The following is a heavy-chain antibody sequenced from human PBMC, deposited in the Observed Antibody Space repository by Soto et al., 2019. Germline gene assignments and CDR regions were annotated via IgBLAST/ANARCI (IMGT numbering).Heavy chain of an antibody. CDR2: IYYSGST. D-gene: IGHD3-16*02. J-gene: IGHJ6*02. V-gene: IGHV4-30-4*01. CDR3: ARDEAADYDYDWGSYRYDYGMDV. Sequence: PSETLSLTCTVSGGSISSGDYYWSWIRQPPGKGLEWIGYIYYSGSTYYNPSLKSRVTISVDTSKNQFSLKLSSVTAADTAVYYCARDEAADYDYDWGSYRYDYGMDVWGQGTTVTVSS. CDR1: GGSISSGDYY.